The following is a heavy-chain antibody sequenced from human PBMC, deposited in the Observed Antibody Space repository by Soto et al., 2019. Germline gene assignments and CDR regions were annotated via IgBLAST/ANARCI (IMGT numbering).Heavy chain of an antibody. CDR3: ARGMWFGELFYYYYYGMDV. D-gene: IGHD3-10*01. Sequence: QVQLQQWGAGLLKPSETLSLTCAVYGGSFSGYYWSWIRQPPGKGLEWIGEINHSGSTNYNPSLKSRVTISVDTSKNQFSLKLSSVTAADTAVYYCARGMWFGELFYYYYYGMDVWGQGTTVTVSS. V-gene: IGHV4-34*01. CDR1: GGSFSGYY. J-gene: IGHJ6*02. CDR2: INHSGST.